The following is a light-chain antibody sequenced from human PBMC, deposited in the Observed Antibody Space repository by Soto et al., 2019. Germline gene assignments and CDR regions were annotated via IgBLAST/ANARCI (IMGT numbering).Light chain of an antibody. Sequence: QSVLTQPPSVSGAPGQRVTISCTGSSSNIGAYYDVLWYQQLPGSAPKLLFYGDSNRPSGVPDRFSGSKSGTSASLAITGLQAEDEADYYCQSYDNSLSGSVVFGGGTKLTVL. CDR3: QSYDNSLSGSVV. J-gene: IGLJ2*01. CDR1: SSNIGAYYD. CDR2: GDS. V-gene: IGLV1-40*01.